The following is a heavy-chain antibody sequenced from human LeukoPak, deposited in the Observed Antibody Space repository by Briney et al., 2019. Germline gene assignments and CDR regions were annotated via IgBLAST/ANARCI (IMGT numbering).Heavy chain of an antibody. CDR2: INPNSGGT. CDR3: TRAEVAGSGNFDY. Sequence: ASVKVSCKASGYTFIGYYLHWVRQSPGQGLEWLGWINPNSGGTKTAQTLQGRVTMNRDTSISTAYMELSRLRSDDTAVYFCTRAEVAGSGNFDYWGQGTLVTVSS. J-gene: IGHJ4*02. CDR1: GYTFIGYY. V-gene: IGHV1-2*02. D-gene: IGHD6-19*01.